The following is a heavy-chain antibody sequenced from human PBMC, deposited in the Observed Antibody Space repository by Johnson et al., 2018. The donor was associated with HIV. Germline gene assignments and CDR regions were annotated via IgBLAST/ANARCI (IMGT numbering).Heavy chain of an antibody. J-gene: IGHJ3*02. CDR2: ISYDGSNK. CDR3: AKGRAQHLDGGAFDI. Sequence: VLLLESGGGLVQPGGSLRLSCAASGFTFSSYGMHWVRQAPGKGLEWVTVISYDGSNKYYADSVKGRFTISRDNSKNTLFLQMNSLGPEDTAVYYCAKGRAQHLDGGAFDIWGQGTMVTVSS. V-gene: IGHV3-30*18. D-gene: IGHD6-13*01. CDR1: GFTFSSYG.